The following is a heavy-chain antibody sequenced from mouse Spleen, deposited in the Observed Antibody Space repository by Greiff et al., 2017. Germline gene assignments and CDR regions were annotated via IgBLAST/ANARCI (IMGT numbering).Heavy chain of an antibody. Sequence: VQLQQSGPELVKPGASVKLSCKASGYTFTSYDINWVKQRPGQGLEWIGWIYPRDGSTKYNEKFKGKATLTVDTSSSTAYMELHSLTSEDSAVYFCARIYYDYGEGFAYWGQGTLVTVSA. J-gene: IGHJ3*01. D-gene: IGHD2-4*01. CDR2: IYPRDGST. CDR1: GYTFTSYD. CDR3: ARIYYDYGEGFAY. V-gene: IGHV1-85*01.